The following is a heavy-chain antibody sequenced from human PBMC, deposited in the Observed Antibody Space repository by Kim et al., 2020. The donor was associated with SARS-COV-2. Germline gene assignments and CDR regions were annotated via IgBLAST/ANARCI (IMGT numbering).Heavy chain of an antibody. CDR2: INHSGST. J-gene: IGHJ5*02. V-gene: IGHV4-34*01. Sequence: SETLSLTCAVYGGSFSGYYWSWIRQPPGKGLEWIGEINHSGSTNYNPSLKSRVTISVDTSKNQFSLKLSSVTAADTAVYYCANIGGWWGRANWFDPWGQGTLVTVSS. CDR1: GGSFSGYY. D-gene: IGHD6-19*01. CDR3: ANIGGWWGRANWFDP.